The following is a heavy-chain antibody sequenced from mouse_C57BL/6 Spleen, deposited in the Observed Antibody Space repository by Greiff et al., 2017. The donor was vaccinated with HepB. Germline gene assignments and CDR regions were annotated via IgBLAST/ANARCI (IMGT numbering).Heavy chain of an antibody. V-gene: IGHV1-20*01. CDR2: INPYNGDT. CDR3: ARDLITTRAMDY. Sequence: EVQLQQSGPELVKPGDSVKISCKASGYSFTGYFMNWVMQSHGKSLEWIGRINPYNGDTFYNQKFKGKATLTADKSSSTAHMELRSLTSEDSAVYYCARDLITTRAMDYWGQGTSVTVSS. CDR1: GYSFTGYF. J-gene: IGHJ4*01. D-gene: IGHD1-2*01.